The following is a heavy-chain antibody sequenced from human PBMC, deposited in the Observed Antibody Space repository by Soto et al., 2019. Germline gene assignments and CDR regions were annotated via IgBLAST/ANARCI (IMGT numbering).Heavy chain of an antibody. CDR1: GLTFTNYS. CDR3: AKDLRIIVVVPAARDYYYYYMDV. V-gene: IGHV3-23*01. D-gene: IGHD2-2*01. CDR2: ISASGGGT. J-gene: IGHJ6*03. Sequence: GGSLRLSCAASGLTFTNYSMSWLRLAPGKGLEWVSGISASGGGTYYAGSVRGRFTISRDNSKNTLYLQMNSLRAEDTAVYYCAKDLRIIVVVPAARDYYYYYMDVWGKGTTVTVSS.